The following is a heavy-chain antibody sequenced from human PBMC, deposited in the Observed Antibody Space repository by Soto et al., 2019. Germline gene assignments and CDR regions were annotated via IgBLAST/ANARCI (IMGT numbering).Heavy chain of an antibody. V-gene: IGHV1-69*02. D-gene: IGHD6-13*01. CDR3: ARGPPIAAAGDYDY. CDR2: IIPILGIA. J-gene: IGHJ4*02. CDR1: GGTFSSYT. Sequence: QVQLVQSGAEVKKPGSSVKVSCKASGGTFSSYTISWVRQAPGQGLEWMGRIIPILGIANYAQKFQGRVTITADKSTSTAYMELSSLRSEDTAVYYCARGPPIAAAGDYDYWGQGTLATVSS.